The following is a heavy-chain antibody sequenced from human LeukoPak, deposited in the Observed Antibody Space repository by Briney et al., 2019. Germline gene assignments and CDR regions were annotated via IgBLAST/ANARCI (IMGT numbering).Heavy chain of an antibody. CDR3: ARRSLVGDAFDP. D-gene: IGHD1-26*01. Sequence: PSETLSLTCTVSGGSISSSSYYWGWIRQTPGKGLEWIGSIYYSVSTYYNPSLKSRVTISVDTSKNQFSLKLSSVTAADTAVYYCARRSLVGDAFDPWGQGTLVTVSS. CDR1: GGSISSSSYY. CDR2: IYYSVST. V-gene: IGHV4-39*07. J-gene: IGHJ5*02.